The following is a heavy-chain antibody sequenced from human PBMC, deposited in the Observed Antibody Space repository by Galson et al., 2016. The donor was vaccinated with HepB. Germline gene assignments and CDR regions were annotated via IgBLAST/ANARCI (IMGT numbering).Heavy chain of an antibody. CDR3: AKDVYTSGSEYGMDV. Sequence: SLRLSCAASGFFFSNYGMHWVRQAPGKGLAWVAVVSYDGYSKYYADSVKGRFTISRDNSKTTMDLQMNSLRVEDTAVYYCAKDVYTSGSEYGMDVWGQGTTVTVSS. D-gene: IGHD3-10*01. J-gene: IGHJ6*02. CDR1: GFFFSNYG. V-gene: IGHV3-30*18. CDR2: VSYDGYSK.